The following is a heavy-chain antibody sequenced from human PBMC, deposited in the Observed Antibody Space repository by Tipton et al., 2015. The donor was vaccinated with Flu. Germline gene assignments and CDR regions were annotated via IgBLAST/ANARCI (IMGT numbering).Heavy chain of an antibody. CDR2: IYYSGST. D-gene: IGHD2-15*01. V-gene: IGHV4-61*01. CDR1: GGSVSSGSYY. J-gene: IGHJ5*02. CDR3: ARPTLGGNWFDP. Sequence: TLSLTCTVSGGSVSSGSYYWSWIRQPPGKGLEWIGYIYYSGSTNYNPSLKSRVTISVDTSKNQFSLKLSSVTAADTAVYYCARPTLGGNWFDPWGQGTLVTVSS.